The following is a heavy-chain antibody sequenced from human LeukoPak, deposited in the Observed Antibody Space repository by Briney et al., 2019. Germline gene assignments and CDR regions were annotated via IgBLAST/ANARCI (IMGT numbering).Heavy chain of an antibody. Sequence: ASVKLSCTASGFTFNAYYIHWVRQAPGQGLEWMGWINPNSGGTNYAQKFQGRVTMTRDTSISTAYMELSRLRSDDTAVYYCAREVESFNWFDPWGQGTLVTVSS. J-gene: IGHJ5*02. V-gene: IGHV1-2*02. CDR1: GFTFNAYY. CDR2: INPNSGGT. CDR3: AREVESFNWFDP.